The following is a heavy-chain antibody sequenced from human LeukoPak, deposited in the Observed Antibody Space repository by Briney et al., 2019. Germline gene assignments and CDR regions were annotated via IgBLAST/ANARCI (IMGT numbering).Heavy chain of an antibody. CDR1: GGSFSGWY. V-gene: IGHV4-34*01. CDR3: ARGSGTIFGVVTNLSYFAY. J-gene: IGHJ4*02. D-gene: IGHD3-3*01. CDR2: INHSGST. Sequence: PSETLSLTCAVYGGSFSGWYWSWIRQPPRKELDWIGEINHSGSTNYNPSLNSQVTISVDTSKNQFSLHLSSVTAAEPAVYYCARGSGTIFGVVTNLSYFAYWGQGTLVTASS.